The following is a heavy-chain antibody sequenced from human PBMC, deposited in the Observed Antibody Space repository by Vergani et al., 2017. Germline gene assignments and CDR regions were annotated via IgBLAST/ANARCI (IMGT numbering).Heavy chain of an antibody. D-gene: IGHD6-19*01. CDR1: GGSFSGYY. CDR2: INHSGST. CDR3: ARRSGWYRIVVDY. Sequence: QVQLQQWGAGLLKPSETLSLTCAVYGGSFSGYYWSWIRQPPGKGLGWIGEINHSGSTNYNPSLKSRVTISVDTSKNQFSLKLSSVTAADTAVYYCARRSGWYRIVVDYWGQGTLVTVSS. V-gene: IGHV4-34*01. J-gene: IGHJ4*02.